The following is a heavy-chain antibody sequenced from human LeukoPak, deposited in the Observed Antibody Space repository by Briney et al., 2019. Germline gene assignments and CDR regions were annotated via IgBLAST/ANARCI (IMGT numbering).Heavy chain of an antibody. J-gene: IGHJ4*02. CDR1: GFIFSSYA. D-gene: IGHD1-1*01. CDR2: ISYDGSNK. Sequence: PGGSLRLSCAASGFIFSSYAMHWVRQAPGKGLEWVAVISYDGSNKYYADSVKGRFTISRDNSKNTLYLQMNSLRAEDTAVYYCASITTTDYWGQGTLVTVSS. CDR3: ASITTTDY. V-gene: IGHV3-30*01.